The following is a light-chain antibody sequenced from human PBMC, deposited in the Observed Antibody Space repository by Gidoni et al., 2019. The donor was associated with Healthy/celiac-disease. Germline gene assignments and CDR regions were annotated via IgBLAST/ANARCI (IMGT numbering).Light chain of an antibody. V-gene: IGLV2-11*01. J-gene: IGLJ1*01. CDR3: CSYAGSLYV. Sequence: QSALTQPRSVSGSPGPSVTISCTGTSSDVGGYNDVSWYQPHPGKAPKLMIYDVSKRPSGVPDRFSGSKAGNTASLTISGLQAEDEADYYCCSYAGSLYVFGTGTKVTVL. CDR2: DVS. CDR1: SSDVGGYND.